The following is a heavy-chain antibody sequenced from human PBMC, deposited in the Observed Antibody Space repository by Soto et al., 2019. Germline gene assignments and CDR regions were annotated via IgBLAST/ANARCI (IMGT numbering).Heavy chain of an antibody. V-gene: IGHV1-69*02. CDR3: ARVRYDILTGYYLFDF. CDR2: IIPILGIA. Sequence: SVKVSYKASGGTFSSYTISWVRQSPGQGLEWMGRIIPILGIANYAQKFQGRVTITADKSTSTAYMELSSLRSEDTAVYYCARVRYDILTGYYLFDFWGQGTLVTVSS. CDR1: GGTFSSYT. D-gene: IGHD3-9*01. J-gene: IGHJ4*02.